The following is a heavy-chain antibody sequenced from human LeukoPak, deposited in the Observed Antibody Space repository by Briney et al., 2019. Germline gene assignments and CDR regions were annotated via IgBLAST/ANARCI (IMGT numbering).Heavy chain of an antibody. D-gene: IGHD5-18*01. CDR2: ISYDGSNK. Sequence: PGGSLRLSCAASGFTFSSYAMSWVRQAPGKGLEWVAVISYDGSNKYYADSVKGRFTISRDISKNTLYLQMNSLRAEDTAVYYCARDRFVDTGYFDYWGQGTLVTVSS. J-gene: IGHJ4*02. CDR1: GFTFSSYA. CDR3: ARDRFVDTGYFDY. V-gene: IGHV3-30-3*01.